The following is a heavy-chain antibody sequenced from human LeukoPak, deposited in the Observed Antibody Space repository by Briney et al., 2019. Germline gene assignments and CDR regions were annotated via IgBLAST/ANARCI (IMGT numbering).Heavy chain of an antibody. CDR2: TYYSGST. V-gene: IGHV4-39*01. D-gene: IGHD5-24*01. CDR1: GGSISNSNYY. J-gene: IGHJ6*02. Sequence: PSETLSLTCTVSGGSISNSNYYWDWLRQPPGKGLEWIGTTYYSGSTYYNPSLKDRVTISVDTSKNQFSLRLSSVNPADTAVYYCAKWLLFNRYYYGIDVWGRGTTVTVSS. CDR3: AKWLLFNRYYYGIDV.